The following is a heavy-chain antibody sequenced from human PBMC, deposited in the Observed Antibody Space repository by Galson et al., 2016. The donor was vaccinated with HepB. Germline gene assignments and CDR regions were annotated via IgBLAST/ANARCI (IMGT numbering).Heavy chain of an antibody. CDR2: IWFDGSNK. CDR1: GFTFSTYG. Sequence: SLRLSCAASGFTFSTYGMHWVRQAPGKGLGWVAVIWFDGSNKYYADSVKGRLTISRDNSKNTLYLQMNSLRAEDTAAYYCATATDYAFDIWGQGTMANVAS. D-gene: IGHD3/OR15-3a*01. CDR3: ATATDYAFDI. J-gene: IGHJ3*02. V-gene: IGHV3-33*01.